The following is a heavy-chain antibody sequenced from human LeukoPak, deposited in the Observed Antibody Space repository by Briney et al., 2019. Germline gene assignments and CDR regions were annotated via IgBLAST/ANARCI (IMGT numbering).Heavy chain of an antibody. Sequence: GGSLRLSCAASGFTFSSYAMSWVRQAPGKGLEWVSAISGSGGSTYYADSVKGRFTISRDNSKNTLYLQMNSLRAEDTAVYYRAKDQPGGYSYGNFDYWGQGTLVTVSS. CDR2: ISGSGGST. J-gene: IGHJ4*02. CDR1: GFTFSSYA. D-gene: IGHD5-18*01. V-gene: IGHV3-23*01. CDR3: AKDQPGGYSYGNFDY.